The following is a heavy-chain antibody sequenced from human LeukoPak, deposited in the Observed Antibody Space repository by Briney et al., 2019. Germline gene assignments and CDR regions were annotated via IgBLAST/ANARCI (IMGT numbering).Heavy chain of an antibody. V-gene: IGHV3-48*01. Sequence: GGSLRLSCAASGFTFSSYSMNWVCQAPGKGQEWVSYVSSSSSTIYYADSVKGRFTISRDNAKNSLYLQMNSLRAEDTAVYYCARGEPTYYDFWSGLDFYMDVWGKGTTVTVSS. CDR1: GFTFSSYS. CDR3: ARGEPTYYDFWSGLDFYMDV. J-gene: IGHJ6*03. CDR2: VSSSSSTI. D-gene: IGHD3-3*01.